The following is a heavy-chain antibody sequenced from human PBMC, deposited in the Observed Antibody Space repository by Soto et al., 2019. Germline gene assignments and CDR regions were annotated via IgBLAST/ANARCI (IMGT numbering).Heavy chain of an antibody. J-gene: IGHJ4*02. CDR1: GYTFTSYY. Sequence: ASVKVSCKASGYTFTSYYMHWVRQAPGQGLEWMGIINPSGGSTSYAQKFQGRVTMTRDTSTSTVYMELSSLRSEDTAVYYCARDPPGIAVAGGARMFDYCGQGTLVTVSS. CDR3: ARDPPGIAVAGGARMFDY. V-gene: IGHV1-46*01. CDR2: INPSGGST. D-gene: IGHD6-19*01.